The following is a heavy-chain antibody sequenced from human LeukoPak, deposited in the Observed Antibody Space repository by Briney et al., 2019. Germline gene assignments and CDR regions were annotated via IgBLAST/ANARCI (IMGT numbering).Heavy chain of an antibody. CDR3: ARGKYTAKDY. D-gene: IGHD5-18*01. Sequence: GGSLTLSCAASGFTFSTYWMHWVRHAPGKGRVWVSRISSDGTSTDYADSVKGRFTISRDNAKNTLSLQMNSLRAEDTAVYYCARGKYTAKDYWGQGTLVTVSS. CDR1: GFTFSTYW. J-gene: IGHJ4*02. CDR2: ISSDGTST. V-gene: IGHV3-74*01.